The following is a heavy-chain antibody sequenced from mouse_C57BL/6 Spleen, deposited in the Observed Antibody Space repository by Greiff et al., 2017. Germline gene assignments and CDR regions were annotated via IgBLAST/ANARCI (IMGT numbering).Heavy chain of an antibody. Sequence: QVQLQQPGAELVRPGSSVKLSCKASGYTFTSYWMHWVKQRPIQGLEWIGNIDPSDSETHYNQKFKDKATLTVDKSSSTAYMQRSSLTSEDSAVYYCAREGDYDGDLMDYWGQGTSVTVSS. CDR1: GYTFTSYW. D-gene: IGHD2-4*01. V-gene: IGHV1-52*01. CDR3: AREGDYDGDLMDY. CDR2: IDPSDSET. J-gene: IGHJ4*01.